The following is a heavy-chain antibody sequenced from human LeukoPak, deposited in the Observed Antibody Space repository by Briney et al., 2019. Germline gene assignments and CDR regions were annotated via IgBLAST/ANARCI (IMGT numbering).Heavy chain of an antibody. V-gene: IGHV3-33*01. J-gene: IGHJ4*02. CDR1: GFTFSTYG. Sequence: GGSLRLSCAASGFTFSTYGMHWVRQAPGKGLEWVAVIWYDGSNKYYADSVKGRFTISRDNSKNTLYLQMDSLRAEDTAVYYCAREGDYWGQGTLVTVSS. CDR2: IWYDGSNK. CDR3: AREGDY.